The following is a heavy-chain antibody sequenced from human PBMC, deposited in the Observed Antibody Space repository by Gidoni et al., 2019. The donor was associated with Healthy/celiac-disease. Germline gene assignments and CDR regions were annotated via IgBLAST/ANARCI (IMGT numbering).Heavy chain of an antibody. J-gene: IGHJ5*02. V-gene: IGHV7-4-1*02. CDR1: GYTFTSYA. CDR2: INTNTGNP. CDR3: ARDRPGYCSGGSCSTFPPYNWFDP. D-gene: IGHD2-15*01. Sequence: QVQLVQSGSELKKPGASVKVSCKASGYTFTSYAMNWVRQAPGQGLEWMGWINTNTGNPTYAQGFTGRFVFSLDTSVSTAYLQISSLKAEDTAVYYCARDRPGYCSGGSCSTFPPYNWFDPWGQGTLVTVSS.